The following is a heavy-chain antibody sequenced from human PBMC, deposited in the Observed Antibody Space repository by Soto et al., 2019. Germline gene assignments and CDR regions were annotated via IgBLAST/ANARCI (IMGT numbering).Heavy chain of an antibody. CDR2: IHNSGSP. D-gene: IGHD6-6*01. CDR1: GASIYNGGYF. Sequence: QVQLQESGPGLVRPSQTLSLTCSVSGASIYNGGYFWSWIRQSPGKGLEWIGHIHNSGSPYNNPSLKSQGSISADTSMTQCSPALTSVTATSAAMYDCARGPSTETVDSWGQGILVTVSS. CDR3: ARGPSTETVDS. J-gene: IGHJ4*02. V-gene: IGHV4-30-4*01.